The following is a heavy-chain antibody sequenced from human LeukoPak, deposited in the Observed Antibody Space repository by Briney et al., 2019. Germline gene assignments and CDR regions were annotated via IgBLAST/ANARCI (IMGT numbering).Heavy chain of an antibody. D-gene: IGHD3-16*01. CDR2: ISSSSSYI. CDR3: ARESYSPGYYYGMDV. Sequence: PGGSLRLSCAASGFTFSSYSMNWVRQAPGKGLEWVSSISSSSSYIYYADSVKGRFTISRDNAKNSLYLQMNSLRAEDTAVYYCARESYSPGYYYGMDVWGQGTTVTVSS. CDR1: GFTFSSYS. V-gene: IGHV3-21*01. J-gene: IGHJ6*02.